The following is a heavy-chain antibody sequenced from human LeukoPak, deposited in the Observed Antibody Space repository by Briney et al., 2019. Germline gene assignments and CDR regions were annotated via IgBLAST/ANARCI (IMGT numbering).Heavy chain of an antibody. J-gene: IGHJ4*02. CDR2: INQDGSEK. D-gene: IGHD1-1*01. V-gene: IGHV3-7*01. CDR3: AIATTGRGAFGS. Sequence: GGSLRLSCAASGFTFSNFWMNWVRQAPGKGLEWVANINQDGSEKYYVDSVKGRFTISRDNAKNSLYLQMNSLTAEDTAIYYCAIATTGRGAFGSWGQGTLVSVSS. CDR1: GFTFSNFW.